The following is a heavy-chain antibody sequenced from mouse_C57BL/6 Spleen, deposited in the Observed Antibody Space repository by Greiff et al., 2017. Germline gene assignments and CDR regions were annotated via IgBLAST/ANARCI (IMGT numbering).Heavy chain of an antibody. V-gene: IGHV1-52*01. CDR3: AREDDGYLFAY. D-gene: IGHD2-3*01. CDR2: IDPSDSET. J-gene: IGHJ3*01. CDR1: GYTFTSYW. Sequence: VQLQQPGAELVRPGSSVKLSCKASGYTFTSYWMHWVKQRPIQGLEWIGNIDPSDSETHYNQKFKDKATLTVDKSSSTAYMQLSSLTSEDSAVYYCAREDDGYLFAYWGQGTLVTVSA.